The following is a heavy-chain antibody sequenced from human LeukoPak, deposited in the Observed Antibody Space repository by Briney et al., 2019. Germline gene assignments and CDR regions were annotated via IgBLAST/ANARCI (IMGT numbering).Heavy chain of an antibody. CDR1: GFTFSTYA. CDR2: VSSNVYST. D-gene: IGHD6-19*01. Sequence: GGSLRLSCSASGFTFSTYAMQWVRQAPGKGLEYVSYVSSNVYSTHYADSVKGRFAISRDNSKNTLYPQMSSLRTEDTAVYYCVKVSKSSARYDPSNFDYWGQGTLVTVSS. J-gene: IGHJ4*02. CDR3: VKVSKSSARYDPSNFDY. V-gene: IGHV3-64D*09.